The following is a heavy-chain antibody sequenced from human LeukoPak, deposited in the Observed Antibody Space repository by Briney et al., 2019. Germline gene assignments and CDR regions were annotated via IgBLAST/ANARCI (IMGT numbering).Heavy chain of an antibody. CDR1: GFTFSSYW. D-gene: IGHD3-10*01. CDR2: IKQDGSEK. CDR3: ARHSGFGESPYGMDV. Sequence: GGSLRLSCAASGFTFSSYWMSWVRQAPGKGLEWVANIKQDGSEKYYVDSVKGRFTISRDNAKNSLYLQMNSPRAEDTAVYYCARHSGFGESPYGMDVWGQGTTVTVSS. J-gene: IGHJ6*02. V-gene: IGHV3-7*01.